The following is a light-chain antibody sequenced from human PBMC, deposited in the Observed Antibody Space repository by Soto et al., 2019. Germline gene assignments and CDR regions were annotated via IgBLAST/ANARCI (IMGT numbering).Light chain of an antibody. CDR2: EVI. J-gene: IGLJ1*01. V-gene: IGLV2-8*01. Sequence: QSALTQPPSASGSPGQSVTITCTGTSSDVGNYKYVSWYQQHPGKAPKLMIYEVIKRPSGVPDRFLGSKSGNTASLTVSGLQADDEADYYCSSYAGRNKFVFGTGT. CDR1: SSDVGNYKY. CDR3: SSYAGRNKFV.